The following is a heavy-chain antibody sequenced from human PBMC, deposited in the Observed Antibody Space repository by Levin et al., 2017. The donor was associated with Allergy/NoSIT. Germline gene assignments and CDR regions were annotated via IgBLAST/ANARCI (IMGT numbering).Heavy chain of an antibody. Sequence: SETLSLTCTVSGGSISSYYWSWIRQPPGKGLEWIGYIYYSGSTNYNPSLKSRVTISVDTSKNQFSLKLSSVTAADTAVYYCARVSYYYDSSGYDAQWFDPWGQGTLVTVSS. D-gene: IGHD3-22*01. V-gene: IGHV4-59*01. CDR1: GGSISSYY. J-gene: IGHJ5*02. CDR2: IYYSGST. CDR3: ARVSYYYDSSGYDAQWFDP.